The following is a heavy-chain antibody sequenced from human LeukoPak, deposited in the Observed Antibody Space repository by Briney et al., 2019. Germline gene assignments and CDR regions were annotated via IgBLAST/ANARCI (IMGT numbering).Heavy chain of an antibody. V-gene: IGHV3-64D*06. CDR3: VKDSSSGSYFDY. CDR2: ISSNGGST. J-gene: IGHJ4*02. CDR1: GFTFSRYA. Sequence: PGGSLRLSCSASGFTFSRYAMHWARQAPGKGLEYVSAISSNGGSTYYADSVKGRFTISRDNSRNTLHLQTSSLRVEDTAVYYCVKDSSSGSYFDYWGQGTLVTVSS. D-gene: IGHD3-10*01.